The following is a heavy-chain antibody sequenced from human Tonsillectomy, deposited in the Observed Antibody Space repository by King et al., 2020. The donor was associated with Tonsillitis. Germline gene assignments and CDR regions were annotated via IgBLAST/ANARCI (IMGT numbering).Heavy chain of an antibody. CDR1: GDSISSSNW. J-gene: IGHJ4*02. V-gene: IGHV4-4*02. D-gene: IGHD3-22*01. CDR3: AGGESSGYYGSYYFDY. CDR2: IYHSGST. Sequence: VQLQESGPGLVKPSGTLSLTCVVSGDSISSSNWWSWVRQPPGKGLEWIGEIYHSGSTYYNPSLKSRVTISVDKSKNQFSLKLSSVTAADTAVYYCAGGESSGYYGSYYFDYWGQGTLVTVSS.